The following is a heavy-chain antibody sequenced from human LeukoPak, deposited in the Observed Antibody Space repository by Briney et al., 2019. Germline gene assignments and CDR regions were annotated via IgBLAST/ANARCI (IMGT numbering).Heavy chain of an antibody. V-gene: IGHV3-74*01. CDR1: GLTFSSYW. CDR3: ARESSREAFDI. CDR2: INSDGSST. J-gene: IGHJ3*02. Sequence: GGSLRLSCAASGLTFSSYWMHWVRQAPGKGLVWVSRINSDGSSTSYADSVKGRFTISRDNAKNTLYLQMNSLRAEDTAVYYCARESSREAFDIWGQGTMVTVSS.